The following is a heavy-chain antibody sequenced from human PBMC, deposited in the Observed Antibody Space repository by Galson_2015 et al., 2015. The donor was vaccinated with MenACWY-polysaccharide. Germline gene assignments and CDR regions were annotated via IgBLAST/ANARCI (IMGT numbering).Heavy chain of an antibody. D-gene: IGHD2-15*01. Sequence: SLRLSCAASGFTFSSYWMHWVRQAPGKGLVWVSRINSDGSSTGYADSVKGRLTISRDNAKNTLYLQMNSLRADDTAVYYCARPWGRSSATVLGIWGQGTMVTVSS. CDR1: GFTFSSYW. CDR3: ARPWGRSSATVLGI. V-gene: IGHV3-74*01. CDR2: INSDGSST. J-gene: IGHJ3*02.